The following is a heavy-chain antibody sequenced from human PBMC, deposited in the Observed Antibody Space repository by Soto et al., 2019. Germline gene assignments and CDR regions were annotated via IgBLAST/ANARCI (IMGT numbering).Heavy chain of an antibody. Sequence: QVQLVESGGGVVQPGRSLRLSCAASGFTFSSYGMHWVRQAPGKGLEWVAVIWYDGSNKYYADSVKGRFTISRDNSKNKLYLQKNSLRAEDTAVYYCAREENWNDGEYYYGMDVWGQGTTVTVSS. J-gene: IGHJ6*02. CDR2: IWYDGSNK. V-gene: IGHV3-33*01. D-gene: IGHD1-1*01. CDR3: AREENWNDGEYYYGMDV. CDR1: GFTFSSYG.